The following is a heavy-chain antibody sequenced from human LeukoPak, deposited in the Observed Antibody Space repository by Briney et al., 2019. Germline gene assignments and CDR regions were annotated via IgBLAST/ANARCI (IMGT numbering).Heavy chain of an antibody. V-gene: IGHV1-18*01. Sequence: GASVKVSCKASGYTFTSYGISWVRQAPGQGLEWMGWISAYNGNTNYAQKLQGRVTMTTDTSTSTAYMELRSLRSDDTAVYYCARGAPPMGRHYYGMDVWGQGTTVTVSS. CDR2: ISAYNGNT. J-gene: IGHJ6*02. D-gene: IGHD5-24*01. CDR1: GYTFTSYG. CDR3: ARGAPPMGRHYYGMDV.